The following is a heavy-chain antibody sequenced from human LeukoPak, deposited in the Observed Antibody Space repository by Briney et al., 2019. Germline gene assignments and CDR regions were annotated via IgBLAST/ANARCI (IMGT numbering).Heavy chain of an antibody. J-gene: IGHJ4*02. CDR1: GFTFSSYW. V-gene: IGHV3-74*01. CDR3: ARVRFNGYYFDY. CDR2: INSDGSST. D-gene: IGHD2-8*01. Sequence: GGSLRLSRAASGFTFSSYWMHWVRQAPGKGLVWVSRINSDGSSTSYADSVKGRFTISRDNAKNTLYLQMNSLRAEDTAVYYCARVRFNGYYFDYWGQGTLVTVSS.